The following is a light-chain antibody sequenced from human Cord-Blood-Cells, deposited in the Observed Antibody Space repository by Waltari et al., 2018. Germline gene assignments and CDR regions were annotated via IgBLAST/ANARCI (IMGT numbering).Light chain of an antibody. Sequence: DIVMTQSPPSLPVTPGEPASISCRASQGLLHSNGYNYLDWYLQKPGQSPQLLIYLGSNRASGVPARFSGSGSGTDFTLKISRVEAEDVGVYYFMQALQSPITLGQGTRPEIK. CDR2: LGS. V-gene: IGKV2-28*01. CDR1: QGLLHSNGYNY. CDR3: MQALQSPIT. J-gene: IGKJ5*01.